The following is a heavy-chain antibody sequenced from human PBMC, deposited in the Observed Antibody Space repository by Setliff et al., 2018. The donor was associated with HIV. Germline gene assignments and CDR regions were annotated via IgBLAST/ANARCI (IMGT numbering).Heavy chain of an antibody. CDR1: GGSTSSSSYY. J-gene: IGHJ4*02. CDR3: ATHGAQ. Sequence: SETLSLTCSVSGGSTSSSSYYWAWVRQPPGKGPEWIGSVYYSGSTNYNPSLKSRVTISVDTSKNQFSLKLSSVTAADTAVYYCATHGAQWGQGTLVTVSS. V-gene: IGHV4-39*01. D-gene: IGHD1-26*01. CDR2: VYYSGST.